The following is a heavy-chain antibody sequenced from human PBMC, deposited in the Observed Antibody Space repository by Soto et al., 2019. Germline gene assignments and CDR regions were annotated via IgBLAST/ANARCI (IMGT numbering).Heavy chain of an antibody. CDR1: GYTFTSYY. CDR2: INPSGGST. V-gene: IGHV1-46*01. J-gene: IGHJ6*02. CDR3: ARTRATRHYYHYAMHV. Sequence: ASVKVSCKASGYTFTSYYINWVRQAPGQGLEWMGIINPSGGSTSYAQKLQGRGTMTRDTSTSTVYMELSSLRSEDTAVYYCARTRATRHYYHYAMHVRGQATTGTLFS.